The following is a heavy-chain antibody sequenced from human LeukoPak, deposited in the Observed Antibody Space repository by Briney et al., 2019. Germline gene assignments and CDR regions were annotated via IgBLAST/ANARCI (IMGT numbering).Heavy chain of an antibody. D-gene: IGHD1-26*01. Sequence: PGGSLRLSCAASGFTFSDHYMSWIRQAPGKGLEWVSAISGSGGSTYYADSVKGRFTISRDNSKNTLYLQMNSLRAEDTAVYYCAKLAIFVGATHDYWGQGTLVTVSS. CDR2: ISGSGGST. CDR1: GFTFSDHY. CDR3: AKLAIFVGATHDY. J-gene: IGHJ4*02. V-gene: IGHV3-23*01.